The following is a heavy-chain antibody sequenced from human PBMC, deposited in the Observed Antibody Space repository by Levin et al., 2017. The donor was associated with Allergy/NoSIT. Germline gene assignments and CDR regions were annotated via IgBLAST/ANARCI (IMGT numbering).Heavy chain of an antibody. V-gene: IGHV4-4*09. CDR2: IYATWAT. D-gene: IGHD5-12*01. CDR3: ARHLAGSGFDPLAY. CDR1: GGSMSGYY. Sequence: SQTLSLPCDVSGGSMSGYYWSWIRQPPGKGLEWIAYIYATWATNYNPSLKSRVTTSMDTSKNQFSLKLNSATAADTAVYYCARHLAGSGFDPLAYWGQGILVTVSS. J-gene: IGHJ4*02.